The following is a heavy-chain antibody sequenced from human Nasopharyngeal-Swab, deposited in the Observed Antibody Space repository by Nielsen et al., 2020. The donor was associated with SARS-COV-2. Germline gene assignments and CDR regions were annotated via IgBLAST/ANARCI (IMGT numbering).Heavy chain of an antibody. D-gene: IGHD3-3*01. CDR2: ILFNRYT. Sequence: SATLSLTCTVSGGSITSIRHRWGWIRQPPGKGLQWIGQILFNRYTEYHPSVRGRITVYADTSENYFSLRLSSVTAADTAVYYCARLDPFGSEDKWGQGTLVTVSS. J-gene: IGHJ4*02. V-gene: IGHV4-39*02. CDR3: ARLDPFGSEDK. CDR1: GGSITSIRHR.